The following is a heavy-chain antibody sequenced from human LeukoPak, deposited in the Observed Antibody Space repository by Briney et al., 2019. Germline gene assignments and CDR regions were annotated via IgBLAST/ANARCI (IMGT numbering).Heavy chain of an antibody. Sequence: SETLSLTCAVYGGSFRGYYWSWIRQPPGKELEWIGEINHSGSTNYNPSLKSRLTMSVDTSKNQFSLKLTSVTAADTAVYYCARRGAYNYGLYYYYYMDVWDKGTTVTVSS. V-gene: IGHV4-34*01. CDR3: ARRGAYNYGLYYYYYMDV. CDR2: INHSGST. J-gene: IGHJ6*03. CDR1: GGSFRGYY. D-gene: IGHD5-24*01.